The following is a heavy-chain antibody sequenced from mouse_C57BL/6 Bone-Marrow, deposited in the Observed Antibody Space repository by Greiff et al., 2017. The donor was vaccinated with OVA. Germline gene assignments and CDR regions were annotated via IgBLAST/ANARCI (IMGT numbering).Heavy chain of an antibody. D-gene: IGHD6-5*01. V-gene: IGHV5-6*01. CDR3: ARPPMYAMDY. CDR1: GFTFSSYG. J-gene: IGHJ4*01. CDR2: ISSGGSYT. Sequence: EVQLVESGGDLVKPGGSLKLSCAASGFTFSSYGMSWVRQTPDKRLEWVATISSGGSYTYYPDSVKGRFTISRDNAKNTLYLQMSSLKSEDTAMYYCARPPMYAMDYWGQGTSVTVSS.